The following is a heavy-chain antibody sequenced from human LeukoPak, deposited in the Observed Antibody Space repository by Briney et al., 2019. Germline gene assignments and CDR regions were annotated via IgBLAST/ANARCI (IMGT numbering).Heavy chain of an antibody. Sequence: PGGSLRLSCAASGFTFSSYAMSWVRQAPGKGLEWVSAIGGSGGSTYYADSVKGRFTISRDNSKNTLYLQMNSLRAEDTAVYYCAKDLHTVVVTALCDYWGQGTLVTVSS. CDR2: IGGSGGST. V-gene: IGHV3-23*01. CDR3: AKDLHTVVVTALCDY. J-gene: IGHJ4*02. CDR1: GFTFSSYA. D-gene: IGHD2-21*02.